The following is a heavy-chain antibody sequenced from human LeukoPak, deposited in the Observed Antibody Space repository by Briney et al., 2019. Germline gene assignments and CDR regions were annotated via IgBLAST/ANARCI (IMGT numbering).Heavy chain of an antibody. Sequence: GGSLRLSCAASGFTVSSNYMSWVRQAPGKGLEWVSVIYSDGSTYYADSVKGRFTISRDNSKNTLYLQMNSLRADDTAVYYCARDEPSPDSTDLDYWGQGTLVTVSS. V-gene: IGHV3-66*01. J-gene: IGHJ4*02. CDR2: IYSDGST. D-gene: IGHD2/OR15-2a*01. CDR1: GFTVSSNY. CDR3: ARDEPSPDSTDLDY.